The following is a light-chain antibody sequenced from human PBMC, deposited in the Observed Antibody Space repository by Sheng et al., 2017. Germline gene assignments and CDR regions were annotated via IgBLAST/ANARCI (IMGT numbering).Light chain of an antibody. V-gene: IGLV2-14*03. Sequence: QSALTQPASVSGSPGQSITISCTGSSSDVGGYEYVSWYLQLPGKAPKLLIYDVHNRPSGTSSRFSGSKSGNTASLTISGLQAEDEADYYCISYSSSNTYVFGSGTKVTVL. CDR3: ISYSSSNTYV. CDR1: SSDVGGYEY. CDR2: DVH. J-gene: IGLJ1*01.